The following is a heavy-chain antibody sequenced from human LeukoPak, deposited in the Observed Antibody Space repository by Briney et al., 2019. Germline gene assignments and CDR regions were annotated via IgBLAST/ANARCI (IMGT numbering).Heavy chain of an antibody. V-gene: IGHV4-34*01. CDR2: INHSGST. J-gene: IGHJ4*02. Sequence: SETLSLTCAVHGGSFSGYYWSWIRQPPGKGLEWIGEINHSGSTNYNPSLKSRVTISVDTSKNQFSLKLSSVTAADTAVYYCARGGYGSGSYYDYWGQGTLVTVSS. D-gene: IGHD3-10*01. CDR3: ARGGYGSGSYYDY. CDR1: GGSFSGYY.